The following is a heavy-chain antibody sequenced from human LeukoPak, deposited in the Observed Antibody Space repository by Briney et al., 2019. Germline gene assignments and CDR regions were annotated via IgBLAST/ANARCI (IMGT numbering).Heavy chain of an antibody. Sequence: ASVTVSFKASGYTFTIYYMHWVRQAPGQGREWMGLINPKGGSTSYAQKFRGRVTMTRDTSTSTVYMELSSRRSEDTAVYYCARDPGSDYYDAFDIWGQGTMVTVSS. CDR1: GYTFTIYY. CDR3: ARDPGSDYYDAFDI. J-gene: IGHJ3*02. CDR2: INPKGGST. V-gene: IGHV1-46*01. D-gene: IGHD4-17*01.